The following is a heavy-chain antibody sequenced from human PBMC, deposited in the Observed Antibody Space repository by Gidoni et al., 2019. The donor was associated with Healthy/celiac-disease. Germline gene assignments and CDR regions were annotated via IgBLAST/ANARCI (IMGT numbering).Heavy chain of an antibody. D-gene: IGHD3-10*01. J-gene: IGHJ4*02. CDR1: GGSISSTSYY. CDR3: ARVGWGFGPRTFDY. CDR2: IYYSGST. V-gene: IGHV4-39*01. Sequence: QLQLQESGPGLVKPSETLSITCTVSGGSISSTSYYWGWIRQPPGKGLEWIGSIYYSGSTYYNPSLKSRVTISVDTSKNQFSLKLSSVTAADTAVYYCARVGWGFGPRTFDYWGQGTLVTVSS.